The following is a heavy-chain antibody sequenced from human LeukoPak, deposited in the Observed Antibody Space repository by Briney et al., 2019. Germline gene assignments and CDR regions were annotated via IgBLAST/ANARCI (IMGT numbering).Heavy chain of an antibody. CDR2: ISYVGSNK. V-gene: IGHV3-30*18. Sequence: GGSLRLSCVGSGFTFSSYSMSWVRQAPGKGLEWVAVISYVGSNKYYAGSLKGRFTISRDNSKNTLYLQMNSLRAEDTAVYYCAKDLGDGTFDYWGQGTLVTVSS. J-gene: IGHJ4*02. CDR1: GFTFSSYS. CDR3: AKDLGDGTFDY. D-gene: IGHD2-21*02.